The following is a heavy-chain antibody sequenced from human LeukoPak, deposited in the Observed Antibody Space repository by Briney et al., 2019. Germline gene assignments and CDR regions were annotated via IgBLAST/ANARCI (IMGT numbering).Heavy chain of an antibody. V-gene: IGHV3-23*01. CDR2: MSADSATT. Sequence: GGSLRLSCAAPGVNFVSYSMTWVRQAPGKGLEWVSVMSADSATTFYADSVKGRFTISRDNAKNTVFLQMSSLRAEDTAVYYCARGGKIAVVGTRSPQYFQHWGQGTLVTVSS. D-gene: IGHD6-19*01. J-gene: IGHJ1*01. CDR3: ARGGKIAVVGTRSPQYFQH. CDR1: GVNFVSYS.